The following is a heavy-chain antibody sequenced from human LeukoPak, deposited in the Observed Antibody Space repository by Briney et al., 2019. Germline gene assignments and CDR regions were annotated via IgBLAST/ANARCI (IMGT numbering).Heavy chain of an antibody. CDR2: ISGSGTFT. CDR1: GFTFSSYA. CDR3: ARERTVMVSREFDY. D-gene: IGHD5-18*01. V-gene: IGHV3-23*01. Sequence: QPGGSLRLSCAASGFTFSSYAMSWVRQAPGKGLEWVSAISGSGTFTYYADSVKGRFTISRDNSKSTLNLQMNSLRAEDTAVYYCARERTVMVSREFDYWGQGTLVIVSS. J-gene: IGHJ4*02.